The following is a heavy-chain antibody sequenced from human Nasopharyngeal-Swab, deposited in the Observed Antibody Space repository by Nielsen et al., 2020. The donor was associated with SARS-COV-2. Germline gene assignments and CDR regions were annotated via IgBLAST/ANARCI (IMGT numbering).Heavy chain of an antibody. CDR3: ASSPQTYSGNIFDI. Sequence: LSLTCAASGVPISTVYMTWVRQAPGKGLEWVSHLYTGGDTYYTDSVQGRFTISRDNAKNTVYLHMSRLGVEDTAVYFCASSPQTYSGNIFDIWGRGTMVTVSS. CDR1: GVPISTVY. J-gene: IGHJ3*02. CDR2: LYTGGDT. D-gene: IGHD6-13*01. V-gene: IGHV3-66*01.